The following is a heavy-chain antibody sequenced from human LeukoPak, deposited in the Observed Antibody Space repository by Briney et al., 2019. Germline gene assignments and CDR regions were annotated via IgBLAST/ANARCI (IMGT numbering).Heavy chain of an antibody. CDR2: LFYTGNT. CDR3: ARENIVSTRDFDY. D-gene: IGHD5/OR15-5a*01. J-gene: IGHJ4*02. Sequence: TSKTLSLTCTVSGGFINTGDYYWTWIRQPPGKGLEWIGSLFYTGNTYYNPSLKTRVTISIDTSKNQFSLKLSSVTAADTAVYYCARENIVSTRDFDYWGQGTLVTVSS. V-gene: IGHV4-39*07. CDR1: GGFINTGDYY.